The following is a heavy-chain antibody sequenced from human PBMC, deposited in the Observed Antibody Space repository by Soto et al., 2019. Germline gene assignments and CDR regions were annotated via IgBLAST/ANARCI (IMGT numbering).Heavy chain of an antibody. V-gene: IGHV1-69*13. CDR3: ARQDMVRGRYRWFDP. Sequence: SVKVSCKASGGTFSSYAISWVRQAPGQGLEWMGGIIPIFGTANYAQKFQGRVTITADESTSTAYMELSRLRSEDTAVYYCARQDMVRGRYRWFDPWGQGNLVTVSS. D-gene: IGHD3-10*01. CDR1: GGTFSSYA. J-gene: IGHJ5*02. CDR2: IIPIFGTA.